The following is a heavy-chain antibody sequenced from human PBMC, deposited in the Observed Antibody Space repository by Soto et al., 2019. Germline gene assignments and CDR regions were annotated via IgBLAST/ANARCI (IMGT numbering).Heavy chain of an antibody. D-gene: IGHD3-10*01. J-gene: IGHJ4*02. V-gene: IGHV3-23*01. CDR2: ISRSAAGT. CDR1: GFTFSSYA. Sequence: GGSLRLSCAASGFTFSSYAMHWVRQAPGKGLEWVSGISRSAAGTYYADSVKGRFTISRDNSKNTLYLQMSSLRDEDTAVYYCARDGSGSWQGDFDYWGQGTLVTVSS. CDR3: ARDGSGSWQGDFDY.